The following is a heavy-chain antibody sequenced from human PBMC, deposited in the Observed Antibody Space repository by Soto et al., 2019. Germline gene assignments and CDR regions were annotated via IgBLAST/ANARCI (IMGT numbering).Heavy chain of an antibody. D-gene: IGHD1-1*01. Sequence: ASVKVSCKASGYTFSSYGMHWVLQAPGQRLEWKGWINVGNGNTKYSQKFQGRVTITRDTSASTVYMELSSLRSEDTAVYYCARLGTLAAFDIWGQGTMVTVSS. CDR1: GYTFSSYG. CDR2: INVGNGNT. J-gene: IGHJ3*02. V-gene: IGHV1-3*01. CDR3: ARLGTLAAFDI.